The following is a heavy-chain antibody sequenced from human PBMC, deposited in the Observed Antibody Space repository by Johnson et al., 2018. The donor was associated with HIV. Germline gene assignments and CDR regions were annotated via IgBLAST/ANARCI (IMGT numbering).Heavy chain of an antibody. V-gene: IGHV3-66*01. Sequence: VQLVESGGDLVQPGGSLRLSCGASGFSVSNNYMSWVRQAPGKGLEWVSVIYSGGNTYYADSVRGRFTISRDNSKNTLYLQMDNLRVEDTAIYYCARDSRAFDIWGQGTMVTVSS. CDR1: GFSVSNNY. J-gene: IGHJ3*02. CDR3: ARDSRAFDI. CDR2: IYSGGNT.